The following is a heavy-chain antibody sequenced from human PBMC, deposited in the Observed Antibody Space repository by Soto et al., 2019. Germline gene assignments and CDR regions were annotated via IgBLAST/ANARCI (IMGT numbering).Heavy chain of an antibody. J-gene: IGHJ4*02. CDR1: GYTFTSYY. D-gene: IGHD2-15*01. CDR3: AREPTLRYCSGGSCYSVEYYFDY. V-gene: IGHV1-46*01. Sequence: QVQLVQSGAEVKKPGASVKVSCKASGYTFTSYYMHWVRQAPGQGLEWMGIINPSGGSTSYAQKSQAGITMTRDTSTSTVYMELSSRRSEDTDVYYCAREPTLRYCSGGSCYSVEYYFDYWGQGTLVTVSS. CDR2: INPSGGST.